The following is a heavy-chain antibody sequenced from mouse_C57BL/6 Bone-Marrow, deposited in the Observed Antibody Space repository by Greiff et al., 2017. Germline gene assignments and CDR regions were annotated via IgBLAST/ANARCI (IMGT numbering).Heavy chain of an antibody. V-gene: IGHV1-85*01. CDR3: ARLRRSWFAY. J-gene: IGHJ3*01. D-gene: IGHD1-1*01. CDR2: IYPRDGST. Sequence: QVQLKESGPELVKPGASVKLSCKASGYTFTSYDINWVKQRTGQGLAWNGWIYPRDGSTKYNEKFKGKATLTVDTSSSTAYSELHSLTSEDSAVYFCARLRRSWFAYWGQGTLVTVSA. CDR1: GYTFTSYD.